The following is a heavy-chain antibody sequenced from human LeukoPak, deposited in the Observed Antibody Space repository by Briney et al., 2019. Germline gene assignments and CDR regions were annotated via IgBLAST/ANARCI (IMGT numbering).Heavy chain of an antibody. CDR3: AKGSYSSSWFVSFDY. CDR2: ISSSGSST. D-gene: IGHD6-13*01. V-gene: IGHV3-23*01. CDR1: GITFSTYA. Sequence: GGSLRLSCVASGITFSTYAMSWVRQAPGKGLEWVSVISSSGSSTYYADSVKGRFTISRDNLKNTLYLQMNSLRAEDTAVYYCAKGSYSSSWFVSFDYWGQGTLVTVSS. J-gene: IGHJ4*02.